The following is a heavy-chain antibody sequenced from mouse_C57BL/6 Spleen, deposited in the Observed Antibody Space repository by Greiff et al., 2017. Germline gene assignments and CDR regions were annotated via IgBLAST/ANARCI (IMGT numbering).Heavy chain of an antibody. CDR1: GYTFTNYW. Sequence: QVQLQQSGAELVRPGTSVKMSCKASGYTFTNYWIGWAKQRPGHGLEWIGDIYPGGGYTNYNEKFKGKATLTADKSSSTAYMQFSSLTSEDSAIYYGARGGLTPARYFDYWGQGTTLTVSS. J-gene: IGHJ2*01. CDR3: ARGGLTPARYFDY. CDR2: IYPGGGYT. V-gene: IGHV1-63*01. D-gene: IGHD3-1*01.